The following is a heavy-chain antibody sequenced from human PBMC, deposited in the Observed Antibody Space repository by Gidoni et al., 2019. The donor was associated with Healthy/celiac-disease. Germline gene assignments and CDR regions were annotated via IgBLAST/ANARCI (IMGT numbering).Heavy chain of an antibody. CDR2: ISYDGSNK. V-gene: IGHV3-30*18. J-gene: IGHJ4*02. D-gene: IGHD6-19*01. CDR1: ASTSCSYG. Sequence: QVQLVESGGGVVQPGRSLRLPCAAFASTSCSYGMHWVRQAPGKGLEWVAVISYDGSNKYYADSVKGRFTISRDNSKNTLYLQMNSLRAEDTAVYYCAKDQISGWYGVGFDYWGQGTLVTVSS. CDR3: AKDQISGWYGVGFDY.